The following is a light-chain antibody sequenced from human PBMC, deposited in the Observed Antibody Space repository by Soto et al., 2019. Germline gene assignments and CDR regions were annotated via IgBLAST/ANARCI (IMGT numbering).Light chain of an antibody. CDR2: GAS. CDR1: QSVSINY. CDR3: QQYGSSPRT. Sequence: EIVLTQSPGTLSLSPGERATLSCRASQSVSINYLAWYQQKPGQAPRLLIYGASNRATAIPHRFSGSGSGTDSTLTISRLEPEDFAVYYCQQYGSSPRTFGQGTKVDIK. J-gene: IGKJ1*01. V-gene: IGKV3-20*01.